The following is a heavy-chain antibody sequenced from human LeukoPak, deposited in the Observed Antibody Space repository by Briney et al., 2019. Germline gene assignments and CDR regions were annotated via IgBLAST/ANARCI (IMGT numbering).Heavy chain of an antibody. Sequence: PSETLSLTCAVYGGSFSGYYWSWIRQPPGKGLEWIGEINHSGSTNYNPSLKSRVTISVDTSKNQFSLKLSSVTAVDTAVYYCASRAGATTQCFDYWGQGTLVTVSS. CDR1: GGSFSGYY. CDR2: INHSGST. V-gene: IGHV4-34*01. CDR3: ASRAGATTQCFDY. J-gene: IGHJ4*02. D-gene: IGHD1-26*01.